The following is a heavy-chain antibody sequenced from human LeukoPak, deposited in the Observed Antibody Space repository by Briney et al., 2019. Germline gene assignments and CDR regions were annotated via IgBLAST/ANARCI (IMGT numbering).Heavy chain of an antibody. CDR3: APCSGSYSLDYFDY. Sequence: PGGSLRLSCAASGFIFSSYVMSWVRQAPGTGLEWISGITGSGGSTYYADSLKGRFTISRDNSKNTLYLQMNSLRAEDTAVYYCAPCSGSYSLDYFDYRGQGTLVTVSS. V-gene: IGHV3-23*01. D-gene: IGHD3-22*01. CDR1: GFIFSSYV. J-gene: IGHJ4*02. CDR2: ITGSGGST.